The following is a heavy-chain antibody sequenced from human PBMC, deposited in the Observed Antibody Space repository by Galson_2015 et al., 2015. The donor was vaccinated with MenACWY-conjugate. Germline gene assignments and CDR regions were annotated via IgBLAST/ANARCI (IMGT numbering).Heavy chain of an antibody. V-gene: IGHV4-38-2*01. Sequence: LSLTCDVSGYSISNGYYWGWIRQPPGKGLEWIGIIYNTGNTYYNASLKSRVTMSVDTSKNQFSLKLTSVTAADSAVYYCARLTGYSGSFYFPCWGQGTLVTVSS. CDR3: ARLTGYSGSFYFPC. D-gene: IGHD1-26*01. CDR2: IYNTGNT. CDR1: GYSISNGYY. J-gene: IGHJ4*02.